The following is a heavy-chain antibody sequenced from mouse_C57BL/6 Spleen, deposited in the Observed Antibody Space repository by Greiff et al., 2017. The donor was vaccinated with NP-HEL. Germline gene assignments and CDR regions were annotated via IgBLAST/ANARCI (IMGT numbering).Heavy chain of an antibody. CDR2: INPSSGYT. V-gene: IGHV1-7*01. CDR3: EAWDY. Sequence: VQLQQSGAELAKPGASVKLSCKASGYTFTSYWMHWVKQRPGQGLEWIGYINPSSGYTKYNQKFKDKATLTADISSSTAYMQLSSLTYEDSAVYYCEAWDYWGQGTSVTVSS. J-gene: IGHJ4*01. CDR1: GYTFTSYW.